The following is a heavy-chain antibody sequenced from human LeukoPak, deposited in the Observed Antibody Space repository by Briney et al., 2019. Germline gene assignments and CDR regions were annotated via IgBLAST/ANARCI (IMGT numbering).Heavy chain of an antibody. Sequence: SETLSLTCTVSGDTISTSFYYWDWIRQPPGKGLEWIGGIFHSGTTYYNPSLKSRVTMSVDTSKNQFSLKLSSVTTADTAVYFCARDFLQGVRGNTGGSFDYWGQGTLVTVSS. CDR1: GDTISTSFYY. CDR3: ARDFLQGVRGNTGGSFDY. J-gene: IGHJ4*02. V-gene: IGHV4-39*07. D-gene: IGHD3-10*01. CDR2: IFHSGTT.